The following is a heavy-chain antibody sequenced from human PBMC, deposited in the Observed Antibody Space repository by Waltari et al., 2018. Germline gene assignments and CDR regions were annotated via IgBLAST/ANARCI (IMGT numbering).Heavy chain of an antibody. CDR1: GYTFTSYA. Sequence: QVQLVQSGAEVKKPGASVKVSCKASGYTFTSYAMHWVRQAPGQRLEWMGWINAGNGNTKYSQKFQGRVTITRDTSASTAYMELSSLRSEDTAVYYCARGGGLRSPMHYFDYWGQGTLVTVSS. CDR2: INAGNGNT. V-gene: IGHV1-3*01. J-gene: IGHJ4*02. CDR3: ARGGGLRSPMHYFDY. D-gene: IGHD4-17*01.